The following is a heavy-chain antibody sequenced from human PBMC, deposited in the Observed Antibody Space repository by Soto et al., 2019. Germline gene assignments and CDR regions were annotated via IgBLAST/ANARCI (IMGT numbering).Heavy chain of an antibody. CDR1: GFIFSSFA. Sequence: EGSLRLSCAASGFIFSSFAMSWVRQAPGKGLEWVSTISNNGGSTYSADSVKGRFTISRDNSKNTLYLQMNSLRAEDTAVYYCAKDPDISGWYQTDLDYWGQGTLVTVSS. J-gene: IGHJ4*02. CDR3: AKDPDISGWYQTDLDY. CDR2: ISNNGGST. V-gene: IGHV3-23*01. D-gene: IGHD6-19*01.